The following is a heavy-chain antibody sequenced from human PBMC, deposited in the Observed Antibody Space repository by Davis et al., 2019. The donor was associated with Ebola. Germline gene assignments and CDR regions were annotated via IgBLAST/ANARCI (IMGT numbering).Heavy chain of an antibody. CDR2: INPNSGDT. J-gene: IGHJ3*02. CDR3: ARGTRTLDI. Sequence: AASVKVSCKASGYRFTGYYIHWVRQAPGQGLEWMGRINPNSGDTNYAQKFQGRVTMTRDTSITTVYMELSSLRSGDTAVYYCARGTRTLDIWGQGTMVTVSS. CDR1: GYRFTGYY. D-gene: IGHD3/OR15-3a*01. V-gene: IGHV1-2*06.